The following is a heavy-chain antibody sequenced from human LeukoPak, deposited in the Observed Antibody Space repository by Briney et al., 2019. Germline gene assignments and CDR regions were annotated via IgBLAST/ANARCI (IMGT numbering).Heavy chain of an antibody. V-gene: IGHV3-64D*06. D-gene: IGHD3-22*01. CDR1: GSTFSAFA. J-gene: IGHJ4*02. CDR3: VKGSSYYYDSSGYYFEY. Sequence: PGVSLRLSCSASGSTFSAFAMHWVRQAPGKGLESISTINSNGGSINGGSRYYADSVKGRFTISRDNSENTLYLQMSSLRAEDTSVYYCVKGSSYYYDSSGYYFEYWGQGTLVTVSS. CDR2: INSNGGSINGGSR.